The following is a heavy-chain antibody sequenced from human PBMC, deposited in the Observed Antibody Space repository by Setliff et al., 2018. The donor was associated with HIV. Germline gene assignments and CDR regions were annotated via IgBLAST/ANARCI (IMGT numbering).Heavy chain of an antibody. CDR1: GFNFNDYS. J-gene: IGHJ4*02. CDR2: ISWDSGRT. V-gene: IGHV3-43D*03. CDR3: AKGTMNHDFLTGYSPFDS. Sequence: GGSLSLSCVASGFNFNDYSMHWVRQTPGKTLEWVSLISWDSGRTDYAVSVRSRFTISRDNSKNSLYLQMQSLRPEDTALYYCAKGTMNHDFLTGYSPFDSWGQGTQVTVSS. D-gene: IGHD3-9*01.